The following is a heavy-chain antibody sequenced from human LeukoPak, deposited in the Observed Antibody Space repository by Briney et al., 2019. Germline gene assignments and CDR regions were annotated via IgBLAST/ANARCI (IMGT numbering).Heavy chain of an antibody. V-gene: IGHV1-2*04. Sequence: ASVKVSCKASGYTFTGYYMHWVRQAPGQGLEWMGWINPNSGGTNYAQKFQGWVTMTRDTSISTAYMELSRLRSDDTAVYYCARNPSYDILTGYSDYYGMDVWGQGTTVTVSS. J-gene: IGHJ6*02. CDR3: ARNPSYDILTGYSDYYGMDV. CDR2: INPNSGGT. CDR1: GYTFTGYY. D-gene: IGHD3-9*01.